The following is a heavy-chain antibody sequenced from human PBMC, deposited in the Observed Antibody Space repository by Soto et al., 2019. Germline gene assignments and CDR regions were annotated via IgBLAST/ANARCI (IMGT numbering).Heavy chain of an antibody. J-gene: IGHJ4*01. CDR1: GGSFSGYY. CDR3: STDSYINIIVVRFDY. Sequence: PSETLSLTCAVYGGSFSGYYWSWIRQPPGKGLEWIGEINHSGSTNYNPSLKSRVTISVDTSKNQFSLKLISVTAADTAVYYCSTDSYINIIVVRFDYWGHGTLVTVSS. V-gene: IGHV4-34*03. CDR2: INHSGST. D-gene: IGHD3-22*01.